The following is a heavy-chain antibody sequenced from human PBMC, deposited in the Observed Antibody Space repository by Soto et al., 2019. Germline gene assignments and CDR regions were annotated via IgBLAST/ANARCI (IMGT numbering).Heavy chain of an antibody. J-gene: IGHJ4*01. CDR2: IIPIFGTT. V-gene: IGHV1-69*12. CDR1: GGTFSNYA. Sequence: QVQLVQSGAEVKKPGSSVKVSCKASGGTFSNYAISWVRQAPGQGLEWMGGIIPIFGTTNYAQRFQGRVTITADESTSTAYIELSSLRSEDAAVYYCARVSSSRYEAYFDFGGHGTLVTVSS. D-gene: IGHD6-13*01. CDR3: ARVSSSRYEAYFDF.